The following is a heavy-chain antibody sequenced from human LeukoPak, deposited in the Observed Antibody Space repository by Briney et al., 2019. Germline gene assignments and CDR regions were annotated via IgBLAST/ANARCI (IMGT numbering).Heavy chain of an antibody. D-gene: IGHD3-10*01. Sequence: GGSLRLSCAASGFTFSRYIMNWVRQAPGKELEWVSSISSSGNIIYYADSVRGRFTISRDNAKNSLYLQMNSLRAEDTAVFYCARADYYDSGSFYPLNFWGQGTLVTVSS. CDR3: ARADYYDSGSFYPLNF. V-gene: IGHV3-21*01. CDR1: GFTFSRYI. J-gene: IGHJ4*02. CDR2: ISSSGNII.